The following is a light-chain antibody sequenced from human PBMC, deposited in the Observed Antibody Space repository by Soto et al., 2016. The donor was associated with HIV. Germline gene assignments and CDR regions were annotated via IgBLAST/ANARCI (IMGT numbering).Light chain of an antibody. Sequence: SYELTQPPSVSVAPEKNGQDSLWGKRTLKVKVVHWYQQKPGQAPILVVLDDNDRPSGIPERFSGSNSDNTATLTIGRVEAGDEADYYCQVWDSNSDHPVFGAGTKLTVL. CDR3: QVWDSNSDHPV. V-gene: IGLV3-21*01. J-gene: IGLJ3*02. CDR1: TLKVKV. CDR2: DDN.